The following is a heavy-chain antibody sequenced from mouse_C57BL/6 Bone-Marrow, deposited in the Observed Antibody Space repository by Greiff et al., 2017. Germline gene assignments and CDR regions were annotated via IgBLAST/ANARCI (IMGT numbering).Heavy chain of an antibody. CDR1: GFSLTSYG. Sequence: VMLVESGPGLVAPSQSLSITCTVSGFSLTSYGVDWVRQSPGKGLEWLGVIWGVGSTNYNSALKSRLSISKDNSKSQVLLKMNSLQTDDTAMYYCASGDGYPHAMDYWGQGTSVTVSS. CDR2: IWGVGST. J-gene: IGHJ4*01. CDR3: ASGDGYPHAMDY. V-gene: IGHV2-6*01. D-gene: IGHD2-3*01.